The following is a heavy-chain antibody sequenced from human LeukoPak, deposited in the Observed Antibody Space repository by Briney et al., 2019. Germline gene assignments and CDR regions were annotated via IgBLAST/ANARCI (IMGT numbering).Heavy chain of an antibody. CDR1: GGTFSSYA. CDR3: ARDLTRDGYNHDIRYGMDV. Sequence: SVKVSCKASGGTFSSYAISWVRQAPGQGLEWMGRIIPIFRIANYAQKFQGRVTITADKSTSTAYMELSSLRSDDTAVYYCARDLTRDGYNHDIRYGMDVWGQGTTVTVSS. CDR2: IIPIFRIA. J-gene: IGHJ6*02. V-gene: IGHV1-69*04. D-gene: IGHD5-24*01.